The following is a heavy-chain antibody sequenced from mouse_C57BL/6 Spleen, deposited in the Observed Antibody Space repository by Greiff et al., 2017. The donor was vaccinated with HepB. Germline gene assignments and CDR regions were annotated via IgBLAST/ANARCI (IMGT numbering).Heavy chain of an antibody. CDR3: ASRGSSYVRYFDV. D-gene: IGHD1-1*01. CDR2: ISYDGSN. Sequence: DVQLQESGPGLVKPSQSLSLTCSVPGYSITSGYYWNWIRQFPGNKLEWMGYISYDGSNNYNPSLKNRISITRDTSKNQFFLKLNSVTTEDTATYCCASRGSSYVRYFDVWGTGTTVTVSS. V-gene: IGHV3-6*01. CDR1: GYSITSGYY. J-gene: IGHJ1*03.